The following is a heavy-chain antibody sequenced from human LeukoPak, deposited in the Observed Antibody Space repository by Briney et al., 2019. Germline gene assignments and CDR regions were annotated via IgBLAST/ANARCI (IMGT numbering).Heavy chain of an antibody. Sequence: ASVKVSCKASGGTFSSYAMSWVRQAPGKGLEWVSAISGSGGSTYYADSVKGRFTISRDNSKNTLYLQMNSLRAEDTAVYYCGRAPYCGGDCPAEFDYWGQGTLVTVSS. D-gene: IGHD2-21*02. V-gene: IGHV3-23*01. J-gene: IGHJ4*02. CDR3: GRAPYCGGDCPAEFDY. CDR2: ISGSGGST. CDR1: GGTFSSYA.